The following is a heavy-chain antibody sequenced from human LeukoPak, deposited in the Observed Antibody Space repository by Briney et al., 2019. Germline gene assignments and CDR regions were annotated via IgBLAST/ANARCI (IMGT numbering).Heavy chain of an antibody. CDR2: ISAYNGNT. D-gene: IGHD6-19*01. J-gene: IGHJ4*02. Sequence: ASVKVSCKASGYTFTSYGISWVRQAPGQGLEWMGWISAYNGNTNYAQKLQGRVTMTTDTSTSTAYMELRSLRSDDTAVYYCARDHPDSSGWYEVDYWGQGTLVTVSS. CDR1: GYTFTSYG. V-gene: IGHV1-18*04. CDR3: ARDHPDSSGWYEVDY.